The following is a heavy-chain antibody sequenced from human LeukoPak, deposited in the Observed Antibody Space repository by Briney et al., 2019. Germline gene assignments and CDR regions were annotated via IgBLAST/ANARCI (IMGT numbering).Heavy chain of an antibody. CDR2: IYHSGST. J-gene: IGHJ5*02. Sequence: PSGTLSLTCADSGGSISSSNWWSWVRQPPGKGLEWIGEIYHSGSTNYNPSLKSRVTISVDKSKNQFSLKLSSVTAADTAVYYCARDTMVRGVTNWFDPWGQGTLVTVSS. CDR3: ARDTMVRGVTNWFDP. CDR1: GGSISSSNW. V-gene: IGHV4-4*02. D-gene: IGHD3-10*01.